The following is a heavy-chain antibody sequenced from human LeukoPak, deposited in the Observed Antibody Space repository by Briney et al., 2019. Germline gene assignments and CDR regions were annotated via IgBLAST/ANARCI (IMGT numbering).Heavy chain of an antibody. CDR2: ISSSSSTI. CDR3: ARATAQIDY. Sequence: GGSLRLSCAASGFTFSNYNMNWVRQAPGKGLEWVSYISSSSSTIYYADSMKGRFTISRDNAKNSLYLQMNSLRAEDTAVYYCARATAQIDYWGQGTLVTVYS. V-gene: IGHV3-48*01. D-gene: IGHD4-17*01. CDR1: GFTFSNYN. J-gene: IGHJ4*02.